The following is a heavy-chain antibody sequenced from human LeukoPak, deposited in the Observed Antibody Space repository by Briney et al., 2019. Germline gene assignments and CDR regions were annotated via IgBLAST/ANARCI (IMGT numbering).Heavy chain of an antibody. CDR3: ARSIAVAGTVRFVDY. J-gene: IGHJ4*02. Sequence: ASVKVSCKASGYTFTGYYMHWVRQAPGQGLEWMGWINPNSGGTNYAQKFQGRVTMTRDTSISTAYMELSRLRSDDTAVYYCARSIAVAGTVRFVDYWGQGTLVTVSS. CDR2: INPNSGGT. CDR1: GYTFTGYY. D-gene: IGHD6-19*01. V-gene: IGHV1-2*02.